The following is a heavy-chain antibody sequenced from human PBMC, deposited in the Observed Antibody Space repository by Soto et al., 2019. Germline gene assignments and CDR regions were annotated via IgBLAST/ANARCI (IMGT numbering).Heavy chain of an antibody. D-gene: IGHD5-12*01. CDR3: ARVSDDAAIRLEGYYYYNMDV. CDR2: IYYSGST. J-gene: IGHJ6*03. V-gene: IGHV4-59*01. CDR1: GGSISSYY. Sequence: SETLSLTCTVSGGSISSYYWSWIRQPPGKGLEWIGYIYYSGSTNYNPSLKSRVTISVDTSKNQFSLKLSSVTAADTAVYYCARVSDDAAIRLEGYYYYNMDVWGKGTTVTVSS.